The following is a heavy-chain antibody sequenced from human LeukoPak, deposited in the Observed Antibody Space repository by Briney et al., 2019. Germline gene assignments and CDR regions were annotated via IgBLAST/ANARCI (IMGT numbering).Heavy chain of an antibody. Sequence: GASVKVSCKVSGYTLTELSMHWVRQAPGKGLEWMGGFDPEDGETIYAQKFQGRVTMTTDTSTSTAYMELRSLRSDDTAVYYCARAKPNAKRLSNSYGDYGLTDYWGQGTLVTVSS. D-gene: IGHD4-17*01. CDR3: ARAKPNAKRLSNSYGDYGLTDY. J-gene: IGHJ4*02. CDR1: GYTLTELS. CDR2: FDPEDGET. V-gene: IGHV1-24*01.